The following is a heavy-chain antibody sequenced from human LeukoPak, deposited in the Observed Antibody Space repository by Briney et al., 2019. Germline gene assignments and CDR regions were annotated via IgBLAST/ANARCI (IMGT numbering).Heavy chain of an antibody. J-gene: IGHJ4*02. CDR2: IWYDESNK. D-gene: IGHD1-1*01. Sequence: GGSLRLSCAASGFSSYGMHWVRQAPGKGLEWVAVIWYDESNKYYADSVKGRFTISRDNSRNTLYLQMNSLRAEDTAVYYCARDSTTFDFWGQGTLVTVSS. CDR1: GFSSYG. CDR3: ARDSTTFDF. V-gene: IGHV3-33*01.